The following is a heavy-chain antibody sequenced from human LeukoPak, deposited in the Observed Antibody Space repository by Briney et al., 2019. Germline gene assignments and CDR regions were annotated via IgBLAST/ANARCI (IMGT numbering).Heavy chain of an antibody. Sequence: PGGSLRLSCAASGFTFSSYAMSWVRQAPGKGLEWVSAISGSGGSTYYADSVKGQFTISRDNSKNTLYLQMNSLRAEDTAVYYCAKSVLSPYYYYGMDVWGQGTTVTVSS. J-gene: IGHJ6*02. V-gene: IGHV3-23*01. CDR3: AKSVLSPYYYYGMDV. CDR1: GFTFSSYA. CDR2: ISGSGGST.